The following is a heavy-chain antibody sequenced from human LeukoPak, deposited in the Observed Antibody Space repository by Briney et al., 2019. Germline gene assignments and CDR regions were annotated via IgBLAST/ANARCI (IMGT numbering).Heavy chain of an antibody. Sequence: PSETLSLTCSVSGGSLSSYYWSWIRQPAGKGLEWIGRIYTSGSTNYNPSLKSRVTMSVDTSKNQFSLKLSSVTAADTAVYYCAGISSGSALGSVRGQGTMVTVSS. CDR1: GGSLSSYY. CDR2: IYTSGST. V-gene: IGHV4-4*07. J-gene: IGHJ3*01. CDR3: AGISSGSALGSV. D-gene: IGHD3-22*01.